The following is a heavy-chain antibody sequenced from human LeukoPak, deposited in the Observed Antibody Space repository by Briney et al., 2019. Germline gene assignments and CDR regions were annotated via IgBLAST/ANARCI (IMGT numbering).Heavy chain of an antibody. J-gene: IGHJ5*02. Sequence: GASVKVSCKASGYTFSDYYMHWVRQAPGQGLDWMGVINPSGGSTRYAQKFQGRVTMTRDMSTSTVDMELSSLRSEDTAVYYCARDGCSSTTNCDENNWFDPWGQGTLVIVSS. CDR2: INPSGGST. CDR1: GYTFSDYY. V-gene: IGHV1-46*01. CDR3: ARDGCSSTTNCDENNWFDP. D-gene: IGHD2/OR15-2a*01.